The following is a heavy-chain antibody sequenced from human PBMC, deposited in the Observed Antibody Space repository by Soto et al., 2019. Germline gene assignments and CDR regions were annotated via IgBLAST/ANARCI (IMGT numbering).Heavy chain of an antibody. CDR2: MNPNSGNT. D-gene: IGHD6-13*01. V-gene: IGHV1-8*01. CDR1: GYTFTSYD. Sequence: QVQLVQSGAEVKKPGASVKVSCKASGYTFTSYDINWVRQATGQGLEWMGWMNPNSGNTGYAQKFQGRVTMTRNTSISKAYMGLSSLRSEATAVYYCARRGYSSSWYYYYYYGMDVWGQGTTVTVSS. J-gene: IGHJ6*02. CDR3: ARRGYSSSWYYYYYYGMDV.